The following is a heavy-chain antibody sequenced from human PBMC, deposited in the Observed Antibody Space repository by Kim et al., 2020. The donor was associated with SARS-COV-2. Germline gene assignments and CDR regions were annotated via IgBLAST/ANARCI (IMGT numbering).Heavy chain of an antibody. CDR2: INHSGST. Sequence: SETLSLTCAVYGGSFSGYYWSWIRQPPGKGLEWIGEINHSGSTNYNPSLKSRVTISVDTSKNQFSLKLSSVTAADTAVYYCARGPYDYVWGSYRYSRLADNWGQGTLVTVSS. D-gene: IGHD3-16*02. V-gene: IGHV4-34*01. CDR3: ARGPYDYVWGSYRYSRLADN. CDR1: GGSFSGYY. J-gene: IGHJ4*02.